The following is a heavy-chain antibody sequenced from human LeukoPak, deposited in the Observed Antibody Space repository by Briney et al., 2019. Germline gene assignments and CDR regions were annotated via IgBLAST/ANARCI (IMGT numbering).Heavy chain of an antibody. CDR3: ARGPAAIGHNWFDP. CDR1: GGSFSGYY. D-gene: IGHD2-2*02. Sequence: SETLSLTCAVYGGSFSGYYWSWIRQPPGKGLEWIGEINHSGSTNYNPSLKSRVTISVDTSKNQFSLKLSSVTAADTAVYYCARGPAAIGHNWFDPWGQGTLVTVSS. J-gene: IGHJ5*02. CDR2: INHSGST. V-gene: IGHV4-34*09.